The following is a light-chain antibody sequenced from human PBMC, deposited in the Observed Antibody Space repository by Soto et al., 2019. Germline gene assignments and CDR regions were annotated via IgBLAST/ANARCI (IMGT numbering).Light chain of an antibody. CDR2: GAS. CDR1: QSVGSN. J-gene: IGKJ1*01. CDR3: QHYSNWPPWT. Sequence: EIVMTQSPGTLSVSPGERATLSCRVSQSVGSNLAWYQQKAGQAPRLLIYGASTRATGIPVRFTGSGSGTEFTLTISSLQSEDFAVYYCQHYSNWPPWTFGRGTKVDTK. V-gene: IGKV3-15*01.